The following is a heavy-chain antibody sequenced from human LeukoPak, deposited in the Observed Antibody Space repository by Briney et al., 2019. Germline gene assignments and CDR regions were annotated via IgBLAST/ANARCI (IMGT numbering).Heavy chain of an antibody. J-gene: IGHJ3*02. CDR2: ISYDGSNK. Sequence: GGSLRLSCAASGFTFSSYSMNWVRQAPGKGLEWVAVISYDGSNKYYADSVKGRFTISRDNSKNTLYLQMNSLRAEDTAVYYCARELVITMIVVVDAFDIWGQGTMVTVSS. D-gene: IGHD3-22*01. CDR1: GFTFSSYS. CDR3: ARELVITMIVVVDAFDI. V-gene: IGHV3-30*03.